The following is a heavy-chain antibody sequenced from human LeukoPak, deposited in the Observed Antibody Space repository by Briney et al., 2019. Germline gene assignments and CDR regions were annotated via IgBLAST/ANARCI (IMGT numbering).Heavy chain of an antibody. Sequence: PSETLSLTCAVYGGSFNGYYWSWIRQPPGKGLEWIGEINHSGSTNYNPSLKSRVTISVDTSKNQFSLKLSSVTAADTAVYYCARDSKSSGWYGDWFDPWGHGTLVTVSS. J-gene: IGHJ5*02. V-gene: IGHV4-34*01. CDR3: ARDSKSSGWYGDWFDP. CDR2: INHSGST. CDR1: GGSFNGYY. D-gene: IGHD6-19*01.